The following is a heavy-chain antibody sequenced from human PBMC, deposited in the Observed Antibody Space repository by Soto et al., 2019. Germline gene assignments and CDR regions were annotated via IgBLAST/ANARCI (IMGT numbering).Heavy chain of an antibody. V-gene: IGHV4-38-2*01. J-gene: IGHJ4*02. D-gene: IGHD1-26*01. CDR1: GYSISSGYY. CDR2: IYRSGSA. CDR3: ARVGDGYNYVDY. Sequence: PSETLSLTCVVSGYSISSGYYWGWIRQPPGTGLEWIGSIYRSGSAYYNPSLKSRVTISIDTSKNKCSLKLNYVTAADTAVYYCARVGDGYNYVDYWGQGTLVTVSS.